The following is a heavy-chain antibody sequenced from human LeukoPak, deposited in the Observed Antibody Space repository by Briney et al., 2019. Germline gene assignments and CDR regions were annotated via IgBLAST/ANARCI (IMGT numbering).Heavy chain of an antibody. Sequence: GGSLRLSCAASGFTFSGSALHWVRQASGKGLEWLGRIRSTANGYATAYAASVKGRFTISRDDSKNTAYLQMYSLKTEDTAVYYCTGNYYGSGSYADFDYWGQGTLVTVSS. CDR2: IRSTANGYAT. J-gene: IGHJ4*02. V-gene: IGHV3-73*01. CDR3: TGNYYGSGSYADFDY. CDR1: GFTFSGSA. D-gene: IGHD3-10*01.